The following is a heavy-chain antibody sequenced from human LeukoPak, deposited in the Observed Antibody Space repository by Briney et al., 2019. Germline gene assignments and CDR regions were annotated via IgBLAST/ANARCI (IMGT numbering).Heavy chain of an antibody. CDR1: GPTFNDDV. CDR2: INWNGGRN. J-gene: IGHJ4*02. D-gene: IGHD3-22*01. V-gene: IGHV3-20*04. CDR3: ARNFGGGDSSGPYY. Sequence: GEALRHASSTSGPTFNDDVMRSVPQAPAKGLELVSRINWNGGRNGYADSMKGRFIISRDNDKNSLYLQVNSLRAEDTALYYCARNFGGGDSSGPYYWGQGTLVTASS.